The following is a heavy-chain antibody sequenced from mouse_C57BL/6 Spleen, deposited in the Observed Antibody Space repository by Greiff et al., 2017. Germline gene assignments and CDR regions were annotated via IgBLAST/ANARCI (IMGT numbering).Heavy chain of an antibody. J-gene: IGHJ1*03. CDR2: IDPANGNT. CDR3: ARGGIYYYGSSYGGNWYFDV. Sequence: EVQLQQSVAELVRPGASVKLSCTASGFNIKNTYMHWVKQRPEQGLEWIGRIDPANGNTKYAPKFQGKATITADTSSNTAYLQLSSLTSEDTAIYYCARGGIYYYGSSYGGNWYFDVWGTGTTVTVSS. CDR1: GFNIKNTY. V-gene: IGHV14-3*01. D-gene: IGHD1-1*01.